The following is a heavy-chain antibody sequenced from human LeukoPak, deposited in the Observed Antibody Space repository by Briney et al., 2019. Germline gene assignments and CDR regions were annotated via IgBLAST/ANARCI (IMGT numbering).Heavy chain of an antibody. Sequence: GGSLRLSCAASGFTFSSYAMRWVRRARGKGLVWVSAISGSGGSTYYADSVRGRFTISRDNSRNTLYLQMNSLRAEDTAVYYCASAGSSGWYYFDHWGQGSLVTVSS. CDR1: GFTFSSYA. V-gene: IGHV3-23*01. CDR3: ASAGSSGWYYFDH. J-gene: IGHJ4*02. CDR2: ISGSGGST. D-gene: IGHD6-19*01.